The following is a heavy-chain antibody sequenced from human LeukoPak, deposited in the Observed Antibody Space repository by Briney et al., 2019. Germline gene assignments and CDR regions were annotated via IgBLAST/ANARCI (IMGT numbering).Heavy chain of an antibody. J-gene: IGHJ4*02. CDR1: GGSISSYY. CDR2: IYYSGST. Sequence: PSETLSLTCTVSGGSISSYYWSWIRQPPGKGLEWIGYIYYSGSTNYNPSLKSRVTISVDTSKNQFSLKLSSVTAADTAVYYCARFEAENRVDYWGQGTLVTVSS. CDR3: ARFEAENRVDY. V-gene: IGHV4-59*13. D-gene: IGHD1-14*01.